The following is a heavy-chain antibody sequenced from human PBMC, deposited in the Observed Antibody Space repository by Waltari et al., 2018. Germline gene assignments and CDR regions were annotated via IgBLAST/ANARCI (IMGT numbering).Heavy chain of an antibody. Sequence: EVQLVESGGDLVKLGGSLRLSCAASGFTFSSYTMNWVRQAPGKGLEWVSSISSIGNYIYYGDSGKGRFTISRDNAKNSVFLQMDSLRAEDTAVYYCARDRGSYSYFDLWGRGTLVTVSS. V-gene: IGHV3-21*01. CDR2: ISSIGNYI. CDR1: GFTFSSYT. D-gene: IGHD3-16*01. CDR3: ARDRGSYSYFDL. J-gene: IGHJ2*01.